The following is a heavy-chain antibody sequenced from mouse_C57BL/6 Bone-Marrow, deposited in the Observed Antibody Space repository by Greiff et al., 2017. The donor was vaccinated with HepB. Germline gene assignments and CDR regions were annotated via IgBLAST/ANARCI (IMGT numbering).Heavy chain of an antibody. Sequence: QVQLQQPGAELVKPGASVKLSCKASGYTFTSYWMQWVKQRPGQGLEWIGEIDPSDSYTNYNQKFKGKATLTVDTSSSTAYMQLSSLTSEDSAVYYCARSGGYYDYDWFAYWGQGTLVTVSA. CDR3: ARSGGYYDYDWFAY. D-gene: IGHD2-4*01. V-gene: IGHV1-50*01. CDR2: IDPSDSYT. CDR1: GYTFTSYW. J-gene: IGHJ3*01.